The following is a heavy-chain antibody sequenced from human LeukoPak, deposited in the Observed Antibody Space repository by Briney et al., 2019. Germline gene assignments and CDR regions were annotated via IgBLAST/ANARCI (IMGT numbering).Heavy chain of an antibody. CDR3: AHRPGRIAVAGGGYFDY. D-gene: IGHD6-19*01. Sequence: SGPTLVEPTQTLTLTCTFSGFSLSTSGVGVGWIRQPPGKALEWLALIYWNDDKRYSPSLKSRLTITKDTSKNQVVLTMTNMDPVDTATYYCAHRPGRIAVAGGGYFDYWGQGTLVTVSS. J-gene: IGHJ4*02. CDR2: IYWNDDK. CDR1: GFSLSTSGVG. V-gene: IGHV2-5*01.